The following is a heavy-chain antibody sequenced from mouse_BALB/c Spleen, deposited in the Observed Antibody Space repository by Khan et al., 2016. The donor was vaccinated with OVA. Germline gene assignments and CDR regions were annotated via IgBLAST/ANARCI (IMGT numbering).Heavy chain of an antibody. J-gene: IGHJ4*01. CDR3: ARERLREVGMDY. Sequence: QVQLQQSGPELVKPGALVKISCKASGYTFTAYDINWVKQRPGQGLEWIGWIYPGNGSTKYNENFKGKATLTADKYSNTAYMQLSSLTSEKSAVYFCARERLREVGMDYWGQGTSVSVSS. CDR2: IYPGNGST. CDR1: GYTFTAYD. D-gene: IGHD2-4*01. V-gene: IGHV1S56*01.